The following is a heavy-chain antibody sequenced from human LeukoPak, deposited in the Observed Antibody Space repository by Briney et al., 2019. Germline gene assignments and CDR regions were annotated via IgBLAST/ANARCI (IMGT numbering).Heavy chain of an antibody. J-gene: IGHJ4*02. CDR1: GGSISSYY. CDR2: IYYSGST. D-gene: IGHD1-26*01. V-gene: IGHV4-59*01. CDR3: ARDRRVGADEAYFDY. Sequence: SDTLSLTCTVSGGSISSYYWSWLRQPPGKGLEWIGYIYYSGSTNYNPSLKSRVTISVDTSKNQFSLKLSSVTAADTAVYYCARDRRVGADEAYFDYWGQGTLVTVSS.